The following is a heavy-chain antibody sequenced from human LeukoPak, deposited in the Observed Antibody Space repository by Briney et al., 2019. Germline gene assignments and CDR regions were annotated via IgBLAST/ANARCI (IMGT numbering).Heavy chain of an antibody. Sequence: GGSLRLSCAASGFTFSSYSMNWVRQAPGKGLEWVSSISSSSSYIYYADSVKGRFTISRDNAKNSLYLQMNSLRAEDTAVYYCARGYDILTGYGLDYWGQGTLVTVSS. V-gene: IGHV3-21*01. D-gene: IGHD3-9*01. CDR2: ISSSSSYI. CDR1: GFTFSSYS. J-gene: IGHJ4*02. CDR3: ARGYDILTGYGLDY.